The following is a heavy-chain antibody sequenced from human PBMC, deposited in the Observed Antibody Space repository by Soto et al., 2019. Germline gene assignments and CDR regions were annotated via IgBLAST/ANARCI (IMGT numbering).Heavy chain of an antibody. CDR2: ISYDGSEK. V-gene: IGHV3-30*18. CDR1: GFTFSSFA. D-gene: IGHD3-16*02. CDR3: AKALGELSPESYDY. Sequence: QVPLVESGGGVVQPGRSLTLSCAASGFTFSSFAMHWVRQAPGKGLEWVAVISYDGSEKSYADSVKGRFTISRDNSKNTLNLQMNSLRVDDTAVYYCAKALGELSPESYDYWGQGTLITVSS. J-gene: IGHJ4*02.